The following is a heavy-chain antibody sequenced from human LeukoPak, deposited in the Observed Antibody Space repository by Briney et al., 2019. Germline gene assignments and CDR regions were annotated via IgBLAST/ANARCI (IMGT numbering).Heavy chain of an antibody. CDR1: GYTFTSYD. CDR2: MNPNSGNT. D-gene: IGHD3-10*01. CDR3: ARDKLYYGSGSLRFYCYMDV. V-gene: IGHV1-8*03. J-gene: IGHJ6*03. Sequence: ASVKVSCKASGYTFTSYDINWVRQATGQGLEWMGWMNPNSGNTGYAQKFQGRVTITRNTSISTAYMELSSLRSEDTAVYYCARDKLYYGSGSLRFYCYMDVWGKGTTVTISS.